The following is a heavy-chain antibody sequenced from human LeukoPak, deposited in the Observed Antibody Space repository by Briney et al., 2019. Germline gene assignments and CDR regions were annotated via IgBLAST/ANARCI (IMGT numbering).Heavy chain of an antibody. Sequence: PSETLSLTCTVSGGSISSYYWSWIRQPPGKGLEWIGYIYYSGSTNYNPSLKSRVTISVDTSKNQFSLKLSSVTAADTAVYYCARVVYYGSAIRFDPWGQGTLVTVSS. V-gene: IGHV4-59*01. CDR1: GGSISSYY. CDR3: ARVVYYGSAIRFDP. D-gene: IGHD3-10*01. J-gene: IGHJ5*02. CDR2: IYYSGST.